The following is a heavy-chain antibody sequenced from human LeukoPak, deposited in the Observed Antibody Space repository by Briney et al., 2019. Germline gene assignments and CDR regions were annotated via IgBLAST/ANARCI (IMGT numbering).Heavy chain of an antibody. CDR3: ARDRPTVTTPYYYYGMDV. CDR2: INHSGST. D-gene: IGHD4-17*01. J-gene: IGHJ6*02. CDR1: GGSFSSYY. Sequence: SETLSLTCAVYGGSFSSYYWSWIRQPPGKGLEWIGEINHSGSTNYNPSLKSRVTISVDTSKNQFSLKLSSVTAADTAVYYCARDRPTVTTPYYYYGMDVWGQGTTVTVSS. V-gene: IGHV4-34*01.